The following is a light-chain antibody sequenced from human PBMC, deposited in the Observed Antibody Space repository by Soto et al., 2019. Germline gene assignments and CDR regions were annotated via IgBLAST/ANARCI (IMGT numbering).Light chain of an antibody. CDR1: QSVSSSY. Sequence: EILLTQSPATLSLSPGERATLSCRASQSVSSSYLAWYQQKPGQAPRLLIYGDTSRATDIPDRFSGSGYGTDFTLTISRLEPEDFAVYYCQQYGSSPFTVGPGTKVDIK. V-gene: IGKV3-20*01. CDR3: QQYGSSPFT. J-gene: IGKJ3*01. CDR2: GDT.